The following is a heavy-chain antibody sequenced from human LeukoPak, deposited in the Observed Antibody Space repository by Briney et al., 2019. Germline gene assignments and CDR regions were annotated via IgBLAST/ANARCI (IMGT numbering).Heavy chain of an antibody. V-gene: IGHV1-18*01. CDR3: AAVGIAVAGSYGMDV. D-gene: IGHD6-19*01. J-gene: IGHJ6*02. CDR2: ISTYNGDT. Sequence: ASVKVSCKASGYTFTSYGISWVRQAPGQGLEWMGWISTYNGDTNYAQKLQGRVTMTTDTSTSTAYMELRSLRSDDTAVYYCAAVGIAVAGSYGMDVWGQGTTVTVSS. CDR1: GYTFTSYG.